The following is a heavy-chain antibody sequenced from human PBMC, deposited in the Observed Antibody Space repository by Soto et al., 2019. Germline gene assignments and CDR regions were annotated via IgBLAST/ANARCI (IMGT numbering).Heavy chain of an antibody. CDR3: ARGLIIGYSYGEFGY. CDR1: GGSISSGDYY. D-gene: IGHD5-18*01. Sequence: PSETLSLTCTVSGGSISSGDYYWSWIRQPPGKGLEWIGYIYYSGSTYYNPSLKSRVTISVDTSKNQFSLKLSSVTAADTAVYYCARGLIIGYSYGEFGYWGQGTLVTVSS. CDR2: IYYSGST. V-gene: IGHV4-30-4*01. J-gene: IGHJ4*02.